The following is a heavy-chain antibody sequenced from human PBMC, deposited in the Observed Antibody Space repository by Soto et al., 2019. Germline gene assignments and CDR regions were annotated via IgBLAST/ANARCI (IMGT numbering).Heavy chain of an antibody. J-gene: IGHJ6*02. D-gene: IGHD2-21*02. CDR2: IYYSGST. CDR3: ARVAVVTRNYYYHGMDV. CDR1: GGSISGYY. Sequence: PSETLSLTCTVSGGSISGYYWSWIRQPPGKGLEWIGYIYYSGSTNYNPSLKSRVTISVDTSKNQFSLKLSSVTAADTAVYYCARVAVVTRNYYYHGMDVWGQGTTVTVSS. V-gene: IGHV4-59*01.